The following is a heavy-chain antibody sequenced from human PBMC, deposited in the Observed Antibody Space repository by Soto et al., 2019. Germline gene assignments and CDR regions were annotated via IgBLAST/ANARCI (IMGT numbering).Heavy chain of an antibody. CDR2: ILPILGSL. D-gene: IGHD4-4*01. CDR1: GGTFNTYT. Sequence: QVRLVQSGAEVKKPGSSGTVSCKASGGTFNTYTFSWVRQAPGQGLEWMGSILPILGSLNYAQRFQGRLSITADYSTTTAYMELSSLTSQDTAMYYCTRIPRYSFPTSDPLDNWGQGTLVTVSS. V-gene: IGHV1-69*08. CDR3: TRIPRYSFPTSDPLDN. J-gene: IGHJ4*02.